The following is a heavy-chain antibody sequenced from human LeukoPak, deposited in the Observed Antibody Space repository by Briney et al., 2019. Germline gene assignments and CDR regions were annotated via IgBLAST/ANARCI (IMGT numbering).Heavy chain of an antibody. J-gene: IGHJ4*02. V-gene: IGHV4-59*01. CDR3: ARGVGSSWPN. CDR1: GGSISSYY. CDR2: IYYSGST. D-gene: IGHD6-13*01. Sequence: SETLSLTCTVSGGSISSYYWSWIRQPPGKGLEWIGYIYYSGSTNYNPSLKSRVTISVDTSKNQFSPKLSSVTAADTAVYYCARGVGSSWPNWGQGTLVTVSS.